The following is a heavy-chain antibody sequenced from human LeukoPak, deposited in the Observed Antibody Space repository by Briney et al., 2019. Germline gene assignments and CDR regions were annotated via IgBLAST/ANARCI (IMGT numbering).Heavy chain of an antibody. Sequence: SETLSLTCTVSGGSISSSSYYWGWIRQPPGKGLEWIGSLYFSGNTYYNPSLKSRATISVDTPKNHFSLKLSSVTAADTAVYYCARQGGVGATGFDDCWGQGTLVTVSS. J-gene: IGHJ4*02. D-gene: IGHD1-26*01. CDR3: ARQGGVGATGFDDC. CDR2: LYFSGNT. V-gene: IGHV4-39*01. CDR1: GGSISSSSYY.